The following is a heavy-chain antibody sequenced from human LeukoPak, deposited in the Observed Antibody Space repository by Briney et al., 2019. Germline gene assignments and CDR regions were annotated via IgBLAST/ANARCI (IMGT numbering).Heavy chain of an antibody. D-gene: IGHD3-9*01. CDR1: GYTFTGYY. J-gene: IGHJ4*02. CDR3: ARSYDILTNLDY. V-gene: IGHV1-2*02. CDR2: INPNSGGT. Sequence: ASVKVSCKASGYTFTGYYMHWVRQAPGQGLEWMGWINPNSGGTNYAQKFQGRVTMTRDTSISTAHMELSRLRSDDTAVYYCARSYDILTNLDYWGQGTLVTVSS.